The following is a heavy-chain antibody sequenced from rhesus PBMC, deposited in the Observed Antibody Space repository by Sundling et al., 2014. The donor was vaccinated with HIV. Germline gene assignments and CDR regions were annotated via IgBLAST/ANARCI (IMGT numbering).Heavy chain of an antibody. J-gene: IGHJ4*01. CDR3: ARRLLGSFDY. CDR1: GGSISSYY. V-gene: IGHV4-147*01. Sequence: QVQLQESGPGLVKPSETLSLTCAASGGSISSYYWSWIRQPPGKGLEWIGHIHVNDGTTRYNPSLSSRVSISTDTSKNQFSLKLSSVTAADTAVYYCARRLLGSFDYWGQGVLVTVSS. CDR2: IHVNDGTT. D-gene: IGHD3-34*01.